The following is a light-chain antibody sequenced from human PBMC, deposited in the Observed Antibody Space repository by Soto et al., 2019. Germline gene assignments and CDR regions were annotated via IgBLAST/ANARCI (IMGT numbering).Light chain of an antibody. CDR3: QQYGSSPPIT. J-gene: IGKJ5*01. CDR2: GAS. Sequence: EIVLTQSPGTLSLSAGERVTLSCRAVQSVNNNFLSWYQQKPGQAPRLLIYGASSRATGIPDRFSGSGSGTDFTLTISRLEPEDFAVYYCQQYGSSPPITFGQGTRLEIK. CDR1: QSVNNNF. V-gene: IGKV3-20*01.